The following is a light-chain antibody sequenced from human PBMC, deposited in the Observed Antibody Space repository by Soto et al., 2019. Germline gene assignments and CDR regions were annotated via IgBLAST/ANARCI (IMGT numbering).Light chain of an antibody. CDR3: RQYDNPRLT. J-gene: IGKJ3*01. V-gene: IGKV1-33*01. CDR2: DAS. Sequence: DIQMTQSPSSLSASVGDRVTITCQASQDISNDLNWYQQKPGKAPKLLIYDASNLETGVPSRFSGSGSGTDFTFTISSLQPDDIATLYCRQYDNPRLTFVPGTKGD. CDR1: QDISND.